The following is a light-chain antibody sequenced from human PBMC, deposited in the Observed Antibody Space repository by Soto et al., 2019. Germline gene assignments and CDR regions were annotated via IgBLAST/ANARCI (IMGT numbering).Light chain of an antibody. CDR3: QQATSFPRS. J-gene: IGKJ3*01. CDR2: AAS. Sequence: DIQMTQSPSXVXASVXXXXXXXXRXXXXXXXWLAWYQQKPGKAPRLVIYAASTLQSGVPSRFSGSGSGTDFTLTINSLQPEDFATYYCQQATSFPRSFGPGTKVDIK. CDR1: XXXXXW. V-gene: IGKV1D-12*01.